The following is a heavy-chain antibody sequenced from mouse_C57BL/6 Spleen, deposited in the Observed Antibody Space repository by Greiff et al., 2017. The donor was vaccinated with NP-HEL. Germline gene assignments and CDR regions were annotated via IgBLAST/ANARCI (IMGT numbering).Heavy chain of an antibody. CDR3: ARIYYYGSSYDAMDY. J-gene: IGHJ4*01. V-gene: IGHV2-2*01. D-gene: IGHD1-1*01. CDR1: GFSLTSYG. CDR2: IWSGGST. Sequence: VKLQESGPGLVQPSQSLSITCTVSGFSLTSYGVHWVRQSPGKGLEWLGVIWSGGSTDYNAAFISRLSISKDNSKSQVFFKMNSLQADDTAIYYYARIYYYGSSYDAMDYWGQGTSVTVSS.